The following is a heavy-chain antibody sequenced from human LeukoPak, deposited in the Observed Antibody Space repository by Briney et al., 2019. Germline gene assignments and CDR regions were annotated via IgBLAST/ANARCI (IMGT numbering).Heavy chain of an antibody. J-gene: IGHJ4*02. Sequence: PSETLSLTCAVYGGSFSGYYWSWIRQPPGKGLEWIGEINHSGSTNYNPSLKSRVTISVDTSKNQFSLKLSSVTAADTAVYYCARDYLWFGEYDFDYWGQGTLVTVSS. D-gene: IGHD3-10*01. CDR3: ARDYLWFGEYDFDY. CDR2: INHSGST. V-gene: IGHV4-34*01. CDR1: GGSFSGYY.